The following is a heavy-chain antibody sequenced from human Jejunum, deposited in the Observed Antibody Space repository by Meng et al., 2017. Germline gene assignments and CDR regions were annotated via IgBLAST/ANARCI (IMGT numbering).Heavy chain of an antibody. D-gene: IGHD3-16*01. CDR1: GYTFTAYY. J-gene: IGHJ4*02. CDR3: AKDGGVGFTDFDY. V-gene: IGHV1-2*06. CDR2: INPNSGDT. Sequence: QVQLVQSGAEVKKPGASVKVSCKASGYTFTAYYLHWMRQAPGQGLEWMGRINPNSGDTDYAQKFQGRVAMTRDTSISTAYMELGRLRSDDTAVYYCAKDGGVGFTDFDYWSQGTLVTVSS.